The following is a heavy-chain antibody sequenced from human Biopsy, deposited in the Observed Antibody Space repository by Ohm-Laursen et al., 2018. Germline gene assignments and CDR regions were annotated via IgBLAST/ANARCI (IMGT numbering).Heavy chain of an antibody. V-gene: IGHV4-34*01. D-gene: IGHD5-12*01. J-gene: IGHJ6*02. CDR3: ARGSGYFKLDV. CDR1: GFDFSDYS. CDR2: INQSGST. Sequence: ESLRLSCAASGFDFSDYSMSWIRQPPGKGLEWIGEINQSGSTKYNPSLKRRATLSADSSNSQFSLRLTSVTAADTAIYYCARGSGYFKLDVWGQGTTVTVS.